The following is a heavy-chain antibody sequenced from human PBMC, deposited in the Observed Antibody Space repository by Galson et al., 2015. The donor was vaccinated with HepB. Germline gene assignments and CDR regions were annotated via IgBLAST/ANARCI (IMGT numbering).Heavy chain of an antibody. CDR3: ARGSGWYRGYYFDY. CDR1: GGSISSYY. V-gene: IGHV4-59*01. Sequence: QVQLQESGPGLVKPSETLSLTCTVSGGSISSYYWSWIRQPPGKGLEWIGYIYYSGNTNYNPSLKSRVTISVDTSKNQFSLKLSSVTAADTAVYYCARGSGWYRGYYFDYWGQGTLVTVSS. D-gene: IGHD6-19*01. J-gene: IGHJ4*02. CDR2: IYYSGNT.